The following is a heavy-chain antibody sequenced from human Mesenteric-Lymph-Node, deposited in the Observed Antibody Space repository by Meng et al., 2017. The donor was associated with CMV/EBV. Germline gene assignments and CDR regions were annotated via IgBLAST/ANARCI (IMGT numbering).Heavy chain of an antibody. Sequence: GESLKISCAASGFTFSSYWMHWVRQAPGKGLVWVSRINSDGSSTSYADSVKGRFTISRDNSKNTLFLQMNSLRAEDTAVYYCARLYCSSTSCYEDYWGQGTLVTVSS. CDR3: ARLYCSSTSCYEDY. J-gene: IGHJ4*02. CDR1: GFTFSSYW. D-gene: IGHD2-2*01. CDR2: INSDGSST. V-gene: IGHV3-74*01.